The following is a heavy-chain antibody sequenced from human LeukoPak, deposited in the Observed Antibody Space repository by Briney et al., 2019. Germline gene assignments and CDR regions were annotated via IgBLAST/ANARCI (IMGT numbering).Heavy chain of an antibody. J-gene: IGHJ6*02. CDR2: IYSGGST. Sequence: GGSLRLSCAASGFTVSSNYMSWVRQAPGKGLEWVSVIYSGGSTYYADSVKGRFTISRHNSKNTLYLQMNSLRAEDTAVYYCVNIPPGPYYYYCLDVWGQGTTVTVSS. CDR1: GFTVSSNY. D-gene: IGHD2-21*01. V-gene: IGHV3-53*01. CDR3: VNIPPGPYYYYCLDV.